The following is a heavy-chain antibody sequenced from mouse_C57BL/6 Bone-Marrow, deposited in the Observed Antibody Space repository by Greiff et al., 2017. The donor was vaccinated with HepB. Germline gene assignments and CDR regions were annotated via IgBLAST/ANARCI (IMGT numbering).Heavy chain of an antibody. CDR2: IYPGDGDT. J-gene: IGHJ3*01. D-gene: IGHD2-1*01. Sequence: QVQLQQSGPELVKPGASVKISCKASGYAFSSSWMNWVKQRPGKGLEWIGRIYPGDGDTNYNGKFKGKATLTAGKSSSTAYMQLSSLTSEDSAVYFCANFYPWFAYWGQGTLVTVSA. V-gene: IGHV1-82*01. CDR1: GYAFSSSW. CDR3: ANFYPWFAY.